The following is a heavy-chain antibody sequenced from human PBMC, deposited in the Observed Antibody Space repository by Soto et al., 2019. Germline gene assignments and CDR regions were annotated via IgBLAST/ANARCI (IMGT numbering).Heavy chain of an antibody. Sequence: ASVKVSCKASGYTFTSYYMHWVRQAPGQGLEWMGIINPSGGSTSYAQKFQGRVTMTRDTSTSTVYMELSSLRSEDTAVYYCARDLTTGDYYYYYGMDVWGQGTTVTVSS. CDR1: GYTFTSYY. V-gene: IGHV1-46*01. J-gene: IGHJ6*02. D-gene: IGHD1-26*01. CDR2: INPSGGST. CDR3: ARDLTTGDYYYYYGMDV.